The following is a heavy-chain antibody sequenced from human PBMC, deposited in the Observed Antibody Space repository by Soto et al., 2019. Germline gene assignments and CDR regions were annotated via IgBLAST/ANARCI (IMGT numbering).Heavy chain of an antibody. D-gene: IGHD4-17*01. J-gene: IGHJ6*02. V-gene: IGHV4-30-4*01. Sequence: QVQLQESGPGLVKPSQTLSLTCTVSGGSISSGDYYWSWIRQPPGKGLEWIGYIYYSGSTYYNPSLKSRVTISVDTSKNQFSLKLSSVTAADTAVYCCARETPTTVIHYGMDVWGQGTTVTVSS. CDR3: ARETPTTVIHYGMDV. CDR1: GGSISSGDYY. CDR2: IYYSGST.